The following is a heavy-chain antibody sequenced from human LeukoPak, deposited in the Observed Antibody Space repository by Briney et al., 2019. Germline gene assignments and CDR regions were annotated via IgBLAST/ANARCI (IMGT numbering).Heavy chain of an antibody. CDR2: IYYSGST. Sequence: SETLSLTCTVSGGSIRSYYWSWIRQPPGKGLEWIGYIYYSGSTNYNPSLKSRVTISVGTSRNQFSLKLTSVTAADTAVYYCARASLDYFDYWGQGTLVTVSS. V-gene: IGHV4-59*01. CDR1: GGSIRSYY. CDR3: ARASLDYFDY. J-gene: IGHJ4*02. D-gene: IGHD6-13*01.